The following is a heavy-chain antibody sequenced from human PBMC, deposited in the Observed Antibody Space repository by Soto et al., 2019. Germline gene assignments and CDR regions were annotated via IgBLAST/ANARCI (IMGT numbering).Heavy chain of an antibody. CDR1: GGTFSSYA. Sequence: QVQLVQSGAEVKKPGSSVKVSCKASGGTFSSYAISWVRQAPGQGLEWMGGIIPIFGTANYAQKFQGRVTITADESTSTAYMELSSLRSENTAGYYFARRGPVLYAAAGYYYYCYGMDVWGQGTTVTVSS. CDR2: IIPIFGTA. V-gene: IGHV1-69*01. CDR3: ARRGPVLYAAAGYYYYCYGMDV. D-gene: IGHD6-13*01. J-gene: IGHJ6*02.